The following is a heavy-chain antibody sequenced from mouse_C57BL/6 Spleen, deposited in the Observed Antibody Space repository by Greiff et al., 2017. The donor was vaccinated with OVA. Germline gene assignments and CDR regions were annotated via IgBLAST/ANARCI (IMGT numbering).Heavy chain of an antibody. J-gene: IGHJ3*01. CDR2: ISSGGDYI. CDR1: GFTFSSYA. D-gene: IGHD1-1*01. V-gene: IGHV5-9-1*02. CDR3: TRDLYYGSSYKTWFAY. Sequence: EVQGVESGEGLVKPGGSLKLSCAASGFTFSSYAMSWVRQTPEKRLEWVAYISSGGDYIYYADTVKGRFTISRDNARNTLYLQMSSLKSEDTAMYYCTRDLYYGSSYKTWFAYWGQGTLVTVSA.